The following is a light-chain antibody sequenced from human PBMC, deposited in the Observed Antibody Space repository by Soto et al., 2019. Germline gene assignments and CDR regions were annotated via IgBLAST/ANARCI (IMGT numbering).Light chain of an antibody. CDR3: QQYNNWHGT. V-gene: IGKV3-15*01. CDR2: GAS. J-gene: IGKJ1*01. Sequence: IVLTQSPATLSVSPGERATLSCRASQSVSSNLAWYQQKPGQAPRLLIYGASTRATGIPARFSGSGSGTEFTLTISSLQSEDFAVYYCQQYNNWHGTFGQGTKV. CDR1: QSVSSN.